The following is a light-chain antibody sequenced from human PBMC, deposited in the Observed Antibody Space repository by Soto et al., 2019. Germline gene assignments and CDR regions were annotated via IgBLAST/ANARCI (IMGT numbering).Light chain of an antibody. CDR2: AAS. CDR1: QSVNSN. J-gene: IGKJ2*01. CDR3: QQYNKWPYT. V-gene: IGKV3-15*01. Sequence: EIVMTQSPATLSVSPGERASLSCRASQSVNSNLAWYQQKPGQAPRILIYAASTRATGVPGRFSGSGSRTESTLTISSLQSEDFAVYYCQQYNKWPYTFGQGTKVEIK.